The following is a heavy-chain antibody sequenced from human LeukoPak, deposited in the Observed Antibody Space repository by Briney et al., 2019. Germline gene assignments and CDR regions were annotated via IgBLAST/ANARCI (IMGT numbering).Heavy chain of an antibody. J-gene: IGHJ4*02. Sequence: PGWSLRLSCVVSGFTLSSRWMMWVRQAPGKGLEWMTNINRDGSEKNYVDSVKGRFTITRDNAENSLYLQMNSLKVENTAIYYCATYDSWSGYNIAYWGQGTLVTVSS. CDR1: GFTLSSRW. V-gene: IGHV3-7*03. CDR3: ATYDSWSGYNIAY. CDR2: INRDGSEK. D-gene: IGHD3-3*01.